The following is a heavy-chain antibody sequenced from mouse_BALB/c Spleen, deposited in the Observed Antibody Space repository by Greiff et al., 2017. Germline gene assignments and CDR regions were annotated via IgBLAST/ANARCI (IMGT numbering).Heavy chain of an antibody. CDR3: ARVPHYYGSPLAMDY. D-gene: IGHD1-1*01. Sequence: EVQRVESGGGLVKPGGSLKLSCAASGFTFSSYAMSWVRQTPEKRLEWVASISSGGSTYYPDSVKGRFTISRDNARNILYLQMSSLRSEDTAMYYCARVPHYYGSPLAMDYWGQGTSVTVSS. V-gene: IGHV5-6-5*01. CDR1: GFTFSSYA. CDR2: ISSGGST. J-gene: IGHJ4*01.